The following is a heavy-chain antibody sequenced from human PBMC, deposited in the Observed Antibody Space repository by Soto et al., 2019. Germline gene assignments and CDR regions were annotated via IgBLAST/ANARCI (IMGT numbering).Heavy chain of an antibody. D-gene: IGHD2-8*01. J-gene: IGHJ6*02. CDR2: INDNGGDT. V-gene: IGHV3-23*01. CDR3: AKEVYGAARGAMDG. CDR1: GFTFSNNV. Sequence: EVQLLESGGGLVQPGGSLRLSCAASGFTFSNNVMSWVRQAPGKGLEWVSGINDNGGDTYYADSVKGQCTISRDNSKDTLHLQMNSLRAEDTAVYYCAKEVYGAARGAMDGWGQGTRVTVSS.